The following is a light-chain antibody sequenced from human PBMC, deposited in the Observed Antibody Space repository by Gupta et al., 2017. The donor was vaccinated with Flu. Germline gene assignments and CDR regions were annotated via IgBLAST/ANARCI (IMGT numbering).Light chain of an antibody. CDR3: ASWDDSQNGWV. V-gene: IGLV1-44*01. CDR1: SSSIGSNN. Sequence: QSVLTQPPSASGTPGQRVTISCSVSSSSIGSNNVNWYRQSTGTAPTVLIYRYNQRRSGVPARFSSSKSGASASLAISGLQSEEEADYYCASWDDSQNGWVFGGGTKLTVL. J-gene: IGLJ3*02. CDR2: RYN.